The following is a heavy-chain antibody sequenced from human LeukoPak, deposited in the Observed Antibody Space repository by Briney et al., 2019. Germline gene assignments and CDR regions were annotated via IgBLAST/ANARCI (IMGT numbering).Heavy chain of an antibody. CDR1: GYTFTSYG. D-gene: IGHD6-25*01. V-gene: IGHV1-18*01. Sequence: ASVKVSCKASGYTFTSYGITWVRQAPGQGLEWMGWISAYNGNTNYVQNLQGRVTMTTDTSTSAAYMELRSLRSDDTAIYYCARDLPSSAWASDYWGQGTLVTVSS. J-gene: IGHJ4*02. CDR2: ISAYNGNT. CDR3: ARDLPSSAWASDY.